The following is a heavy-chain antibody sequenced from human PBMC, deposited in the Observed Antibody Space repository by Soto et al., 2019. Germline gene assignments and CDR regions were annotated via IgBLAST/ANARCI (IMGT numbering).Heavy chain of an antibody. D-gene: IGHD6-19*01. J-gene: IGHJ6*02. Sequence: GESLKISCKGSGYSFTRYWMGWVRLMPGKGLEWMGIIYPGDSDTRYSPSFQRQVTISADKSISTAYLQWSRLKASDTAMYYCARQVSSGWYGDYYYGMDVGRLWTTVTVSS. CDR3: ARQVSSGWYGDYYYGMDV. V-gene: IGHV5-51*01. CDR2: IYPGDSDT. CDR1: GYSFTRYW.